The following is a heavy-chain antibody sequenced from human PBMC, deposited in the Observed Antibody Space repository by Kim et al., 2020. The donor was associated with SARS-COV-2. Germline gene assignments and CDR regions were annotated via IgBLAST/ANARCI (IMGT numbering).Heavy chain of an antibody. CDR3: ARQGGYSYGYYYYYMD. J-gene: IGHJ6*03. CDR2: IYYSGST. V-gene: IGHV4-39*01. Sequence: SETLSLTCTVSGGSISSSSYYWGWIRQPPGKGLEWIGSIYYSGSTYYNPSLKSRVTISVDTSKNQFSLKLSSVTAADTAVYYCARQGGYSYGYYYYYMD. CDR1: GGSISSSSYY. D-gene: IGHD5-18*01.